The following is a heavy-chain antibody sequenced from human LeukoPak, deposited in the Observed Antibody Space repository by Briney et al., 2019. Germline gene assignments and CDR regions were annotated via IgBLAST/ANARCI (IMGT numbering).Heavy chain of an antibody. V-gene: IGHV3-23*01. CDR1: GFTFSSYA. D-gene: IGHD3-9*01. J-gene: IGHJ6*02. CDR2: ISGSGAST. Sequence: GGSLRLSCAASGFTFSSYAVSWVRQAPGKGLEWVSAISGSGASTYYADSVKGRFTISRDNSKNTLYLQMNSLRAEDTAVYYCAKGFDGYYYNGMDVWGQGTTVTVSS. CDR3: AKGFDGYYYNGMDV.